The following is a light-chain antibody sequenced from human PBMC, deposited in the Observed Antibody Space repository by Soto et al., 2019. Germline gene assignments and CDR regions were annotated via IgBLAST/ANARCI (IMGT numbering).Light chain of an antibody. J-gene: IGLJ3*02. Sequence: QSALTQPRSVSGSPGQSVTISCTGTSSDVGGYNYVSWYQQHPGKAPKLMIYDVSKRPSGVPDRFSGSKSGNTASLTISGLQAEDEADYYCCSYAGSYNLNWVFGGGTKLTVL. CDR2: DVS. CDR3: CSYAGSYNLNWV. V-gene: IGLV2-11*01. CDR1: SSDVGGYNY.